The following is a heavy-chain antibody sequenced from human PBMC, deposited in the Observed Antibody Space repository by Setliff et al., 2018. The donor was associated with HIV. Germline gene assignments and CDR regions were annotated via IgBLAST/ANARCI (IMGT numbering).Heavy chain of an antibody. Sequence: SETLSLTCTVSGGSISSGGYYWSWIRQHPGKGLEWIGYIYYSGSTYYNPSLKSRVTISVDTSKNQFSLKLSSVTAADTAVYYCARHERSIFGVTYSYYMDVWGKGTTVTVSS. CDR1: GGSISSGGYY. CDR3: ARHERSIFGVTYSYYMDV. CDR2: IYYSGST. V-gene: IGHV4-39*01. D-gene: IGHD3-3*01. J-gene: IGHJ6*03.